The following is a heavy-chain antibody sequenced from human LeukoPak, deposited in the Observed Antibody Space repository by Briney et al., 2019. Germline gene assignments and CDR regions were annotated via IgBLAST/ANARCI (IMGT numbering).Heavy chain of an antibody. J-gene: IGHJ6*02. Sequence: ASVKVSCKVSGYTLTELSMHWVRQAPGKGLEWMGGFDPEDGETIYAQKFQGRVTMTEDTSTDTAYMELSSLRSEDTAVYYCATFPRHEAGRKIYYYYGMDVWGQGTTVTISS. V-gene: IGHV1-24*01. CDR1: GYTLTELS. CDR2: FDPEDGET. D-gene: IGHD6-13*01. CDR3: ATFPRHEAGRKIYYYYGMDV.